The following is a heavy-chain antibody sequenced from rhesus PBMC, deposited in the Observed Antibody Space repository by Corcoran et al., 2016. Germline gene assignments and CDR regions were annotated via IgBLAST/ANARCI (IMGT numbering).Heavy chain of an antibody. CDR3: ARDSMPIVVVIKGWYFDY. CDR1: GGSICGGYG. D-gene: IGHD3-16*01. V-gene: IGHV4S7*01. CDR2: IYRARGNP. J-gene: IGHJ4*01. Sequence: QVQLQESGPGLLKPSETLSLTCAVSGGSICGGYGWGWFRQPPGKGLGWFGSIYRARGNPYYNPSLKCRVTISTDTAKNQVSLKLSSVTAADTAVYYCARDSMPIVVVIKGWYFDYWGQGVLVTVSS.